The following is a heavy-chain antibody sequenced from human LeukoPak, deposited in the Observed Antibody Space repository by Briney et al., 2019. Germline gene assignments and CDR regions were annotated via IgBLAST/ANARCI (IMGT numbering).Heavy chain of an antibody. J-gene: IGHJ4*02. CDR3: AREFDNPGSLNY. D-gene: IGHD1-1*01. Sequence: GRSLRLSCAASGFTFSSYAMHWVRQAPGKGLEWVAVISYDGSNKYYADSVKGRFTISRDNSKNTLYLQMNSLRDEDTAVYYCAREFDNPGSLNYWGQGTLVTVSS. CDR2: ISYDGSNK. CDR1: GFTFSSYA. V-gene: IGHV3-30-3*01.